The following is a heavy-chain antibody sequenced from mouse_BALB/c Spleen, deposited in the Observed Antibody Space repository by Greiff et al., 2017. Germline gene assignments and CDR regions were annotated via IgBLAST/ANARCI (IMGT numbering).Heavy chain of an antibody. CDR3: ARNMITAYYDY. CDR2: IYPGSGST. D-gene: IGHD2-4*01. CDR1: GYTFTDYV. Sequence: VQLQQSGPELVKPGASVKMSCKASGYTFTDYVISWVKQRTGQGLEWIGEIYPGSGSTYYNEKFKGKATLTADTSSSTAYMQLSSLTSEDSAVYFCARNMITAYYDYWGQGTSVTVSS. V-gene: IGHV1-83*01. J-gene: IGHJ4*01.